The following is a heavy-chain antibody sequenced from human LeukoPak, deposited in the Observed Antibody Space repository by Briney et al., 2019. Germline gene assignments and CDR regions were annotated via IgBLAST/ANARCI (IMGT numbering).Heavy chain of an antibody. J-gene: IGHJ4*02. CDR1: GYTFTGYY. CDR3: AREGGYCSGGSCYRFGY. V-gene: IGHV1-2*02. Sequence: VASVKVSCKASGYTFTGYYMHWVRQTPGQGLEWMGWINPNSGGTNYAQKFQGRVTMTRDTSISTAYMELSRLRSDDTAVYYCAREGGYCSGGSCYRFGYWGQGTLVTVSS. D-gene: IGHD2-15*01. CDR2: INPNSGGT.